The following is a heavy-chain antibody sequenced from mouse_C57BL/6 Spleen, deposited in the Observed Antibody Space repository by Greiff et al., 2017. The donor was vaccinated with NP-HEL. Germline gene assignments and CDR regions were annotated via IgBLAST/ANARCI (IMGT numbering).Heavy chain of an antibody. CDR1: GYTFTSYW. CDR3: ARDSKGFDY. D-gene: IGHD2-5*01. Sequence: VKLQQPGAELVMPGASVKLSCKASGYTFTSYWMHWVKQRPGQGLEWIGEIDPSDSFTNYNQKFKGKSTLTVDKSSSTAYMQLSSLTSEDSAVYYCARDSKGFDYWGQGTTLTVSS. J-gene: IGHJ2*01. CDR2: IDPSDSFT. V-gene: IGHV1-69*01.